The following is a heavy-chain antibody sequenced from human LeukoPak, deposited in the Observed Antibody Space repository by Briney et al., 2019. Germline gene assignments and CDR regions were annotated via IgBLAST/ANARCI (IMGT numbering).Heavy chain of an antibody. V-gene: IGHV3-11*01. CDR1: GFTFSDYY. Sequence: GGPLRLSCAASGFTFSDYYMSWIRQAPGKGLEWVSYISSSGSTIYYADSVKGRFTISRDNAKNSLYLQMNCLRAEDTTVYYCARDQNYFDWLSNWFDPWGQGTLVTVSS. J-gene: IGHJ5*02. CDR2: ISSSGSTI. D-gene: IGHD3-9*01. CDR3: ARDQNYFDWLSNWFDP.